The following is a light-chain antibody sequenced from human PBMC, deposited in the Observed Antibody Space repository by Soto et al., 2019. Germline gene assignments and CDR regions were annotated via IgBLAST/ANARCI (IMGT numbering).Light chain of an antibody. CDR3: QQYGNSPLT. CDR2: GVS. Sequence: VLTQSPATLSLSPGDRATFSCRASQSVRSDYFAWYQQKPGQAPRVIIFGVSTRATAIPDRFSGSGSGTDFTLTISRLEPEDFALYYCQQYGNSPLTFGGGTKVDIK. V-gene: IGKV3-20*01. J-gene: IGKJ4*01. CDR1: QSVRSDY.